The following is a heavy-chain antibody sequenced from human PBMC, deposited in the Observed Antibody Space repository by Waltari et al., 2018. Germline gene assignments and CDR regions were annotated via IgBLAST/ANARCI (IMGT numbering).Heavy chain of an antibody. D-gene: IGHD3-16*01. Sequence: VQLVQSGAAVKKPGSSVKFSCKASGGTFSSYAISWVRQAPGQGLEWMGRIIPILGTASYEQKFKGRGTITADKSTSTAYMELSSLRSEDTAVYYCARDGGGEGLHLGELPIDYWGQGTLVTVSS. V-gene: IGHV1-69*08. CDR2: IIPILGTA. CDR3: ARDGGGEGLHLGELPIDY. J-gene: IGHJ4*02. CDR1: GGTFSSYA.